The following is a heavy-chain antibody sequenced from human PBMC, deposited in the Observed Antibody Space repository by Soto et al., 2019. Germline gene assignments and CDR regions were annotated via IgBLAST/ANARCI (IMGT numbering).Heavy chain of an antibody. CDR2: ITDSGSNK. CDR1: GCTFINYG. J-gene: IGHJ4*02. CDR3: AKVRYFDWPLDY. D-gene: IGHD3-9*01. V-gene: IGHV3-30*18. Sequence: PGGSLRLSCAAAGCTFINYGMRWIRQAPGKGLEWVAVITDSGSNKYYADSVKGRFTISRDNSKNTLYLQMNSLRAEDTAVYYCAKVRYFDWPLDYWGQGTLVTVSS.